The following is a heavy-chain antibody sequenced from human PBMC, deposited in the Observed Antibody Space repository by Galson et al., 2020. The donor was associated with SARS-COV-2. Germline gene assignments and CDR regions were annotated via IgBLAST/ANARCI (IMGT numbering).Heavy chain of an antibody. Sequence: GESLKISCAASGFTFSNYWMHWVRQAPGMGLMWVSRIKTDGSSTDYADSVKGRFTVSRDNAKNTLYLQLNSLRAEDTGVYYCARDSYDNRYYYGMDVWGQWTTVTVSS. CDR3: ARDSYDNRYYYGMDV. J-gene: IGHJ6*02. CDR2: IKTDGSST. D-gene: IGHD3-9*01. V-gene: IGHV3-74*01. CDR1: GFTFSNYW.